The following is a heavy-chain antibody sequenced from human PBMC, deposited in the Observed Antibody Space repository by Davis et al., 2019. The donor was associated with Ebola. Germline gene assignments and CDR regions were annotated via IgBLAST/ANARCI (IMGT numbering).Heavy chain of an antibody. Sequence: ETLSLTCTVSGGSISSYYWSWVRQAPGKGLEWVSAISGSGGSTYYADSVRGRFTISRDNPKNTLYLQLNSLRAEDTAVYYCAQDMIEEGLSSPHPDFQHWGQGTLVTVSS. V-gene: IGHV3-23*01. J-gene: IGHJ1*01. CDR3: AQDMIEEGLSSPHPDFQH. CDR2: ISGSGGST. CDR1: GGSISSYY. D-gene: IGHD3-22*01.